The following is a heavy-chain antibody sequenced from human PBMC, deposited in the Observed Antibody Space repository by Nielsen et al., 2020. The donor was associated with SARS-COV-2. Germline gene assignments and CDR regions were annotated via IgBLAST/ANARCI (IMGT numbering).Heavy chain of an antibody. CDR2: VSHSGST. CDR1: GGSVSSNDW. Sequence: SETLSLTCAVSGGSVSSNDWWTWVRQSPGKGLEWIGEVSHSGSTNYSPSLKSRVTLSMDKSRRQFSLNLTSVTAADTAVYYCARGLGAARHYYYYSMDVWGMGTTVTVSS. D-gene: IGHD6-6*01. J-gene: IGHJ6*03. CDR3: ARGLGAARHYYYYSMDV. V-gene: IGHV4-4*02.